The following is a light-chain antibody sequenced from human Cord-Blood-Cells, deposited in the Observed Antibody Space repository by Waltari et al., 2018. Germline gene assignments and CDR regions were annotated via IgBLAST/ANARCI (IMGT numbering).Light chain of an antibody. V-gene: IGLV2-8*01. J-gene: IGLJ2*01. CDR3: SSYAGSNIVV. CDR2: EAS. CDR1: RSYVGGYNY. Sequence: QSALTQPPPASGSPGPSVTNPCPGTRSYVGGYNYVYWYQQHPGKAPNLMIYEASKRPAGVPDRFSGSKSVNTASLTVSGLQAEDEADYYCSSYAGSNIVVFGGGTKLTVL.